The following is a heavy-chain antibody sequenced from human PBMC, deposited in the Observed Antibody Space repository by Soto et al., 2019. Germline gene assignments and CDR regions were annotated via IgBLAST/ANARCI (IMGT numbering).Heavy chain of an antibody. CDR1: GGSFSGYY. V-gene: IGHV4-34*01. CDR2: INHSGST. J-gene: IGHJ4*02. Sequence: QVQLQQWGAGLLKPSETLSLTCAVYGGSFSGYYWSWIRQPPGKGLEWIGEINHSGSTNYNPSLKSRVTISVDTSKNQFSLKLSSVTAADTAVYYWAREGGELEPRLRSPLFTYWGQGTLVTVSS. D-gene: IGHD1-1*01. CDR3: AREGGELEPRLRSPLFTY.